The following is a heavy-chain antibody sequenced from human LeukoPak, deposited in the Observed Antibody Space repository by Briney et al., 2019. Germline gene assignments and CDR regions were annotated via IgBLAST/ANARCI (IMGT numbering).Heavy chain of an antibody. V-gene: IGHV3-23*01. CDR3: AKDGREWPRSLDY. D-gene: IGHD5-12*01. CDR2: ISGSGGST. Sequence: PGGSLRLSCAASGFTFSSYAMSWVRQAPGKGLEWVSAISGSGGSTYYADSVKGRFTISRDNAKNSLYLQMNSLRAEDTAVYYCAKDGREWPRSLDYWGQGTLVTVSS. J-gene: IGHJ4*02. CDR1: GFTFSSYA.